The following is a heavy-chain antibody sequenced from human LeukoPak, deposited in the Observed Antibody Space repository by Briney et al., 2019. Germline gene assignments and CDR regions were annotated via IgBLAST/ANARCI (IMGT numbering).Heavy chain of an antibody. CDR3: AKGGGAAAGTDSDY. CDR2: ISGSGGST. Sequence: GSLRLSCAASGFTFSSYAMSWVRQAPGKGLEWVSAISGSGGSTYYADSVKGRFTISRDNSKSTLYLQMNSLRAEDTALYYCAKGGGAAAGTDSDYWGQGTLVTVSS. V-gene: IGHV3-23*01. D-gene: IGHD6-13*01. CDR1: GFTFSSYA. J-gene: IGHJ4*02.